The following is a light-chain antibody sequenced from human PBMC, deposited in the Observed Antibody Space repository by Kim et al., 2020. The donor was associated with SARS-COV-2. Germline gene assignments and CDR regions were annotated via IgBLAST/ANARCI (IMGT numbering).Light chain of an antibody. Sequence: ALGQTVRITCQGASLRSYYATWYQQKRGQAPILVIYGKNNRPSGIPDRFSGSSSGNTASLTITGTQAGDEADYYCNSRDSNDNVVFGGGTQLTVL. CDR3: NSRDSNDNVV. J-gene: IGLJ2*01. V-gene: IGLV3-19*01. CDR1: SLRSYY. CDR2: GKN.